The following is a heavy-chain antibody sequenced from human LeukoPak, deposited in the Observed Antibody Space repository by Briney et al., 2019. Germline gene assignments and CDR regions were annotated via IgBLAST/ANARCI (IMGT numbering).Heavy chain of an antibody. D-gene: IGHD4-11*01. Sequence: GGSLRLSCAASGFTFSSHWMHWVRQAPGKGLVWDSRINSDGSSTSYADSVKGRFTISRDNAKNTLYLQMNSLRAEDTAVYYCARKGMTTGTFDPWGQGTLVTVSS. CDR1: GFTFSSHW. CDR3: ARKGMTTGTFDP. CDR2: INSDGSST. V-gene: IGHV3-74*01. J-gene: IGHJ5*02.